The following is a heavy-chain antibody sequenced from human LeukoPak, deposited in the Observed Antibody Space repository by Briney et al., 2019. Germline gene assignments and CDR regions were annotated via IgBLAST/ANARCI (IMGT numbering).Heavy chain of an antibody. D-gene: IGHD3-22*01. CDR3: ARVAIVVVIEPPFDY. Sequence: ASVKVSCKASGYTFTGYCMHWVRQAPGQGLEWMGRINPNSGGTNYAQKFQGRVTMTRDTSISTAYMELSRLRSDDTAVYYCARVAIVVVIEPPFDYWGQGTLVTVSS. CDR1: GYTFTGYC. CDR2: INPNSGGT. J-gene: IGHJ4*02. V-gene: IGHV1-2*06.